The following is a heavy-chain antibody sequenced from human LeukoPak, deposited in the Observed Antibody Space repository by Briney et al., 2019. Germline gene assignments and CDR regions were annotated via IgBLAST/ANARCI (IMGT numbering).Heavy chain of an antibody. CDR3: ARRAGGYYGGGGSFDP. Sequence: GESLKISCKGSGYSFTSYWIGWVRQMPGKGLEWMGIIYPGDSDTRYSPSFQGQVTISDDKSISTAYLQWSSLKASDTAMYYCARRAGGYYGGGGSFDPWGQGTLVTVSS. CDR2: IYPGDSDT. CDR1: GYSFTSYW. V-gene: IGHV5-51*01. D-gene: IGHD3-10*01. J-gene: IGHJ5*02.